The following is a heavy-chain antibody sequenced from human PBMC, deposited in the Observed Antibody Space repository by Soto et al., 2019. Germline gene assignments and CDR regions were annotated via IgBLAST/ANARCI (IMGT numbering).Heavy chain of an antibody. CDR3: AKTRGVTVPGGTRTFDC. D-gene: IGHD2-2*01. J-gene: IGHJ4*02. CDR2: IAYNGDT. Sequence: WGSLRLSCEASGFSFSTYAMTLIRQSPFKWLEWVSTIAYNGDTYYADSVRGRFTISRDNSRNTLTLQMTYLRGEDTAVYFCAKTRGVTVPGGTRTFDCWGQGTLVTVSS. V-gene: IGHV3-23*01. CDR1: GFSFSTYA.